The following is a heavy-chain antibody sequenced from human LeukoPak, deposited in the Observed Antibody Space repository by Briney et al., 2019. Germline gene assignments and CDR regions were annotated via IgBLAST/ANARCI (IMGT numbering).Heavy chain of an antibody. CDR3: ARHDRGEDYFDY. CDR1: GGSISGYY. D-gene: IGHD3-10*01. V-gene: IGHV4-30-4*08. J-gene: IGHJ4*02. Sequence: SETLSLTCTVSGGSISGYYWSWIRQPPGKGLEWIGYIYYSGSTYYNPSLKSRVTISVDTSKNQFSLKLSSVTAADTAVYYCARHDRGEDYFDYWGQGTLVTVSS. CDR2: IYYSGST.